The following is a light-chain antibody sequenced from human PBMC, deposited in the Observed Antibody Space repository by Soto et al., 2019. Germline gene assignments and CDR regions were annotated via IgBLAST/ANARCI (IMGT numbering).Light chain of an antibody. CDR2: GAS. Sequence: EIVLTQSPATLSLSPGERATLSCRGSQSVSSSHIAWYQQKPGQSPRLLIDGASSRASGIPDRFSGSGSGTEFNLTISRLEPEDFPVYYCKQYVGLPPTFGQGTKVDIK. CDR1: QSVSSSH. J-gene: IGKJ1*01. V-gene: IGKV3-20*01. CDR3: KQYVGLPPT.